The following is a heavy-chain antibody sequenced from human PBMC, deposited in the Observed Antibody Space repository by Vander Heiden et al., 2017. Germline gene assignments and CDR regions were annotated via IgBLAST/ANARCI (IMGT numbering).Heavy chain of an antibody. D-gene: IGHD2-2*01. CDR1: GFTFSSSA. CDR2: ISGSGGST. V-gene: IGHV3-23*01. Sequence: EVQLLESGGSLVQPGGSLRLSCAASGFTFSSSAMSWDRQAPGKGLEWVSAISGSGGSTYYADSVKGRFTISRDNSKNTLYLQMNSLRAEDTAVYYCAGYCSSTSCYYDYWGQGTLVTVSS. CDR3: AGYCSSTSCYYDY. J-gene: IGHJ4*02.